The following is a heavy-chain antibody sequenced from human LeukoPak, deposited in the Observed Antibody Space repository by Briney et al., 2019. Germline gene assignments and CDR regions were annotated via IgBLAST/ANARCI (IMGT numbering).Heavy chain of an antibody. D-gene: IGHD3/OR15-3a*01. V-gene: IGHV4-39*01. Sequence: SETLSLTCTVSGGSISSNSYYWGWIRQPPGKGLEWIGSIYYSGSAYYNPSLKSRVTISVDTSKNQFSLKLTSVTAADTAVYYCARQTGSGLFILPGGQGTLVTVSS. CDR1: GGSISSNSYY. J-gene: IGHJ4*02. CDR2: IYYSGSA. CDR3: ARQTGSGLFILP.